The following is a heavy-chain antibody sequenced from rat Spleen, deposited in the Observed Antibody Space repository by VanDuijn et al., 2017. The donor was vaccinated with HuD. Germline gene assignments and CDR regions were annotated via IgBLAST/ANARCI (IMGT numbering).Heavy chain of an antibody. V-gene: IGHV2-1*01. CDR3: TRSYYWYFDF. CDR2: IWGDGST. CDR1: GFSLISHS. Sequence: QVQLKESGPGLVQPSQTLSLICTVSGFSLISHSVHWVRQPPGKGLEWMGGIWGDGSTDYNSVLKSRLSISRDTSKSQVFLKMHSLQTEDIATYYCTRSYYWYFDFWGPGTLVTVSS. J-gene: IGHJ1*01.